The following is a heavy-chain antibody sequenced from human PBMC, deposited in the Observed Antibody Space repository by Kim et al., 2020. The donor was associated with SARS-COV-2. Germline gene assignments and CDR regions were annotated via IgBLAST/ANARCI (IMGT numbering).Heavy chain of an antibody. CDR3: ARAASVIAVAGPLDY. J-gene: IGHJ4*02. V-gene: IGHV1-69*13. D-gene: IGHD6-19*01. CDR1: GGTFSSYA. Sequence: SVKVSCKASGGTFSSYAISWVRQAPGQGLEWMGGIIPIFGTANYAQKFQGRVTITADESTSTAYMELSSLRSEDTAVYYCARAASVIAVAGPLDYWGQGTLVTVSS. CDR2: IIPIFGTA.